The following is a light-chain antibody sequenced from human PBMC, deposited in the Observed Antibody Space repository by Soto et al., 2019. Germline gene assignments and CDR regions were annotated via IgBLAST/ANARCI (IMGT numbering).Light chain of an antibody. CDR3: QQYSTYTPRT. CDR1: QTISSW. CDR2: KAS. J-gene: IGKJ1*01. Sequence: DSQMTQSPSTLSGSVGDRVTITCRASQTISSWLAWYQQKPGKAPKILIYKASSLESGVPSRFSGSGSGTEFTLTISSLQPDDFATYYCQQYSTYTPRTFGQGTKVDIK. V-gene: IGKV1-5*03.